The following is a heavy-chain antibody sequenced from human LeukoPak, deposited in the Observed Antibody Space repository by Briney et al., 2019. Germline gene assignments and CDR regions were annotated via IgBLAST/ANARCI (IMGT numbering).Heavy chain of an antibody. D-gene: IGHD4-23*01. Sequence: GGSLRLSCAASGFTFSSYAMHWVRQAPGKGLEWVAVISYDGSNKYYADSVKGRFTISRDNSKNTLYLQMNSLRAEDTAVYYCARDGDLYGGKDFAYWGQGTLVTVSS. J-gene: IGHJ4*02. CDR2: ISYDGSNK. V-gene: IGHV3-30*04. CDR3: ARDGDLYGGKDFAY. CDR1: GFTFSSYA.